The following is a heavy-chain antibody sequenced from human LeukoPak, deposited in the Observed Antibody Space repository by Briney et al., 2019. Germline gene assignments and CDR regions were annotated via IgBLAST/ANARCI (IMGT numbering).Heavy chain of an antibody. CDR1: GFTFSSYA. CDR3: ARDRVSVGTVTTPGY. Sequence: GGSLRLSCAASGFTFSSYAMHWVRQAPGKGLERVAVISYDGSNKYYADSVKGRFTISRDNSKNTLYLQMNSLRAEDTAVYYCARDRVSVGTVTTPGYWGQGTLVTVSS. D-gene: IGHD4-17*01. CDR2: ISYDGSNK. V-gene: IGHV3-30*04. J-gene: IGHJ4*02.